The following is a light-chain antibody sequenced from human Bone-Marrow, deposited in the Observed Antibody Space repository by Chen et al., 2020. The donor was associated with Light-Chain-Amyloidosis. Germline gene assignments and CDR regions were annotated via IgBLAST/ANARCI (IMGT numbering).Light chain of an antibody. CDR1: DLPTKY. V-gene: IGLV3-25*03. Sequence: SYELTQPPSVSVSPGQTARITCSGDDLPTKYAYWYQQKPGQAPVLVIHRDTERPSGISVRFSGSSSGPTATLNISGVQAEDEADYHCQSADSSGTYEVIFGGGTKLTVL. J-gene: IGLJ2*01. CDR3: QSADSSGTYEVI. CDR2: RDT.